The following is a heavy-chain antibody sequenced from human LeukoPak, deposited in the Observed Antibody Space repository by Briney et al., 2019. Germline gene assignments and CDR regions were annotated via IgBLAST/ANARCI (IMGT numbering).Heavy chain of an antibody. V-gene: IGHV3-7*05. Sequence: GGSLRLSCAASGFTFSSSWMSWVRQAPGKGLEWVANIRADGGVRNYVDSVEGRFTISRDNAKNSLYLQMNSLRAEDTAVYYCARDPLYGSGAWGQGTLVTVSS. CDR1: GFTFSSSW. CDR2: IRADGGVR. CDR3: ARDPLYGSGA. D-gene: IGHD6-19*01. J-gene: IGHJ5*02.